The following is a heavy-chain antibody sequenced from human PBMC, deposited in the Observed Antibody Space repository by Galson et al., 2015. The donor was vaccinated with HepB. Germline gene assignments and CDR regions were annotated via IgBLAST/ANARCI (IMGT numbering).Heavy chain of an antibody. J-gene: IGHJ4*02. V-gene: IGHV1-69*10. D-gene: IGHD6-6*01. Sequence: SVKVSCKASGGTFSSYAIFWVRQAPGQGLEWMGGIIPMYDIGNYAQKFQDRVTITADKSTSTAYMELSSLRSDDTAMYYCARAREAYNSPSGLSLWGQGTLVTVSP. CDR3: ARAREAYNSPSGLSL. CDR1: GGTFSSYA. CDR2: IIPMYDIG.